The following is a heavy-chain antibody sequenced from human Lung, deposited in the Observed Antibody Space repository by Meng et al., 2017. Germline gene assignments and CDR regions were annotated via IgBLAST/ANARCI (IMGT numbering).Heavy chain of an antibody. CDR2: INRDGTKP. D-gene: IGHD1-1*01. J-gene: IGHJ1*01. CDR1: GFTFTDHW. Sequence: RLVELGGGLVQPGGSLRLSCAASGFTFTDHWMHWVRQGPGKGLVWVSRINRDGTKPTYADSVKGRFTISRDNAKNTLYLQMNNLRAEDTAFYYCTNDRLNHWGQGALVTVSS. CDR3: TNDRLNH. V-gene: IGHV3-74*02.